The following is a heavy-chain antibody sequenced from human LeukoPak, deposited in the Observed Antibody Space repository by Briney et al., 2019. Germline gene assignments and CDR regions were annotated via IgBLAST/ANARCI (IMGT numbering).Heavy chain of an antibody. CDR2: IYYSGST. J-gene: IGHJ4*02. CDR3: ARGTEVVLLWFGELLG. D-gene: IGHD3-10*01. CDR1: GGSISSYY. Sequence: PSETLSLTCTVSGGSISSYYWSWIRQPPGKGLKWIGYIYYSGSTNYNPSLKSRVTISVDTSKNQFSLKLSSVTAADTAVYYCARGTEVVLLWFGELLGWGQGTLVTVSS. V-gene: IGHV4-59*01.